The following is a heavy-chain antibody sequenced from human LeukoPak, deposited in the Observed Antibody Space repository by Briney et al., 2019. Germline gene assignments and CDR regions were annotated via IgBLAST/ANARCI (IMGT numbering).Heavy chain of an antibody. Sequence: PGGSLRLSCAASGFTFSDYYMSWIRQAPGKGLEWVSYISSSGSTIYYADSVKGRFTISRDNAKNSLYLQMNSLRAEDTAVYYCARDHVSPHSSSWYYFDYWGQGTLVTVSS. CDR3: ARDHVSPHSSSWYYFDY. V-gene: IGHV3-11*01. CDR1: GFTFSDYY. J-gene: IGHJ4*02. CDR2: ISSSGSTI. D-gene: IGHD6-13*01.